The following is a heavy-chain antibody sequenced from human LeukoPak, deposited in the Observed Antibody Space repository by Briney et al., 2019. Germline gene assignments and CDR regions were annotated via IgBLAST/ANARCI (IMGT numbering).Heavy chain of an antibody. CDR1: GFSLRSSD. Sequence: GGSLRLSCAASGFSLRSSDMHWVRQAPGKGLQWVAVMWHDGSIESYGDSVKGRFTVTRDKSMTILYLEMSSLRAEDTAVYYCARGPLNKFGVGGWGQGTTVTVSS. J-gene: IGHJ6*02. V-gene: IGHV3-33*01. CDR3: ARGPLNKFGVGG. CDR2: MWHDGSIE. D-gene: IGHD3-3*01.